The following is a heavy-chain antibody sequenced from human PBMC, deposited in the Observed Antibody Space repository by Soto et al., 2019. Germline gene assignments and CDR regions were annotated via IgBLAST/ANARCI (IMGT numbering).Heavy chain of an antibody. CDR1: GGTFSSYA. Sequence: QVQLVQSGAEVKKPGSSVKVSCKASGGTFSSYAISWVRQAPGQGLEWMGGIIPIFGTANYAQKFQGRVTIPADESTRTAYMELSSLRSEDTAVYYCARDEYSSSPELHYYYYYGMDVWGQGTTVTVSS. J-gene: IGHJ6*02. D-gene: IGHD6-6*01. V-gene: IGHV1-69*12. CDR2: IIPIFGTA. CDR3: ARDEYSSSPELHYYYYYGMDV.